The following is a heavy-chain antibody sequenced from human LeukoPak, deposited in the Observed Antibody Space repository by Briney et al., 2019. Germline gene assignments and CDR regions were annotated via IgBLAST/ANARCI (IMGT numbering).Heavy chain of an antibody. Sequence: GASVKVSCKASGYTFTGYYMHWVRQAPGQGLEWMGWINPNSGGTNYAQKFQGRVTMTRDTSISTAYMELSRLRSDDTAVYYCARDGAYYRIVPRFDPWGQGTLVTVSS. CDR2: INPNSGGT. D-gene: IGHD2/OR15-2a*01. V-gene: IGHV1-2*02. CDR3: ARDGAYYRIVPRFDP. J-gene: IGHJ5*02. CDR1: GYTFTGYY.